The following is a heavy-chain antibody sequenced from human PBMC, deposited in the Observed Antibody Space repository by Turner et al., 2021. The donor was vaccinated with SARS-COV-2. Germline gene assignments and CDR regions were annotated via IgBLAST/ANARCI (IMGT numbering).Heavy chain of an antibody. CDR1: GGTFSSYA. V-gene: IGHV1-69*06. CDR3: ARDVGYSGYGASPYFDY. Sequence: QVQLVQSGAEVKKPGSSVKVSCKASGGTFSSYAISWVRQAPGQGLEGMGGISPSIGKANNAQKFQGRVTITADKSTNTTYMELSSLRSEDTAVYYCARDVGYSGYGASPYFDYWGQGTLVTVSS. J-gene: IGHJ4*02. D-gene: IGHD1-26*01. CDR2: ISPSIGKA.